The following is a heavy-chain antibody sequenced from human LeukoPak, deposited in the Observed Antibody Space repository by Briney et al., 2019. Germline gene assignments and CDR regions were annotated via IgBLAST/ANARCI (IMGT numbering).Heavy chain of an antibody. CDR3: ARPGELFNY. Sequence: GGSLRLSCAASGFTFSSYWMHWVCQAPGKGLVWVSRINSDGSSTNYADSVKGRFTISRDNAKNTLYLQMNSLRAEDTAMYYCARPGELFNYWGQGTLVTVSS. V-gene: IGHV3-74*01. CDR1: GFTFSSYW. CDR2: INSDGSST. D-gene: IGHD3-10*01. J-gene: IGHJ4*02.